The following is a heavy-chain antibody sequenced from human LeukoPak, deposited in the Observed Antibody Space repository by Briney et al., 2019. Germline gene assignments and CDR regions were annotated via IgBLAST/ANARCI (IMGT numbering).Heavy chain of an antibody. Sequence: ASVKVSCKVSGYTLTELSMHWVRQAPGKGLEWMGWMNPNSANADYAQKFQGRVTITRNTSISTAYMELSSLRFEDTAVYYCARRRVGTHFDYWGQGTLVTVSS. J-gene: IGHJ4*02. CDR3: ARRRVGTHFDY. D-gene: IGHD1-14*01. V-gene: IGHV1-8*03. CDR1: GYTLTELS. CDR2: MNPNSANA.